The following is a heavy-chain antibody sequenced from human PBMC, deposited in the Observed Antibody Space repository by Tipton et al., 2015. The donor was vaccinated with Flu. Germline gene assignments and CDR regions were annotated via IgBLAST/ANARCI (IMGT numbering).Heavy chain of an antibody. CDR2: IYYSGST. J-gene: IGHJ3*02. V-gene: IGHV4-39*07. Sequence: TLSLTCTVSGGSISSSSYYWGWIRQPPGKGLEWIGSIYYSGSTYYNPSLKSRVTISVDTSKNQFSLKLSSGTAADTAVYYCARDGAAILRYFDWLLGADAFDIWGQGTMVTVSS. D-gene: IGHD3-9*01. CDR1: GGSISSSSYY. CDR3: ARDGAAILRYFDWLLGADAFDI.